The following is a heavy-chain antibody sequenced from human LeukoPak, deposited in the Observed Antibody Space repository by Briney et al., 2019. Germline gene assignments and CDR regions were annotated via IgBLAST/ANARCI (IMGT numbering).Heavy chain of an antibody. V-gene: IGHV1-69*01. D-gene: IGHD6-13*01. CDR2: IIPIFGTA. CDR3: ARVVPFPGIAAAGTFDP. J-gene: IGHJ5*02. Sequence: GSSVKVSCTASGGTFSSYAISWVRQAPGQGLEWMGGIIPIFGTANYAQKFQGRVTITADESTSTAYMELSSLRSEDTAVYYCARVVPFPGIAAAGTFDPWGQGTLVTVSS. CDR1: GGTFSSYA.